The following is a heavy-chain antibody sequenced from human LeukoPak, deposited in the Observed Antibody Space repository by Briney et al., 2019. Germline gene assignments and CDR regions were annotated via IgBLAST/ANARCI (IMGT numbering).Heavy chain of an antibody. Sequence: SQTLSFTSSVFGVSVICSECVWRWLRQHPGKGLEWIGYIYYSGTTYYNPSLKSRVTISVNTSKNQFTLKLFSVTAADTAVYYCARLSSTSTCLCYFDYWGQGTLVNVSS. V-gene: IGHV4-31*03. CDR1: GVSVICSECV. CDR3: ARLSSTSTCLCYFDY. J-gene: IGHJ4*02. CDR2: IYYSGTT. D-gene: IGHD2/OR15-2a*01.